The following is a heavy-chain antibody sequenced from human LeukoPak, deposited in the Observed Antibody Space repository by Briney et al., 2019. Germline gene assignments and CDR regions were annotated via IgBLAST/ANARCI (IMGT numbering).Heavy chain of an antibody. CDR2: IIPIFGTA. CDR3: ASGRDGYNPDY. V-gene: IGHV1-69*13. CDR1: GGTFSSYA. Sequence: ASVKVSCKASGGTFSSYAISWVRQAPGQGLEWMGGIIPIFGTANYAQKFQGRVTITADESTSTAYMELSSLRSEDTAVYYCASGRDGYNPDYWGQGTLVTVSS. D-gene: IGHD5-24*01. J-gene: IGHJ4*02.